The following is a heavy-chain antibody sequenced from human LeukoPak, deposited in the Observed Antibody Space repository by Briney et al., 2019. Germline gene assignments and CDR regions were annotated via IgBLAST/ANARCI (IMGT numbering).Heavy chain of an antibody. Sequence: SETLSLTCTVSGGSISSSSYYWGWIRQPPGKGLEWIGSIYYSGSTYYNPSLKSRVTISVDTSKNQFSLKLSSVTAADTAMYYCVSGWGLWGGEYWGQGTLVTVSS. D-gene: IGHD3-16*01. V-gene: IGHV4-39*07. J-gene: IGHJ4*02. CDR1: GGSISSSSYY. CDR3: VSGWGLWGGEY. CDR2: IYYSGST.